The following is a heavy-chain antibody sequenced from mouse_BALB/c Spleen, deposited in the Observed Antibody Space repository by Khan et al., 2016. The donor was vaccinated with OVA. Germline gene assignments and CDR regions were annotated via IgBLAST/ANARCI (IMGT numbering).Heavy chain of an antibody. CDR1: GYTFTSNT. CDR3: ARRTTGYAMDS. Sequence: VQLQQSGAELARPGASVRMSCKASGYTFTSNTMHWIKQRPGQGLEWIGYINPRSGYTNYNQNFKDKATLTADKSSSTAYMQLSRLTSEDSAVYYCARRTTGYAMDSWGQGTSVTVSS. CDR2: INPRSGYT. V-gene: IGHV1-4*01. D-gene: IGHD2-14*01. J-gene: IGHJ4*01.